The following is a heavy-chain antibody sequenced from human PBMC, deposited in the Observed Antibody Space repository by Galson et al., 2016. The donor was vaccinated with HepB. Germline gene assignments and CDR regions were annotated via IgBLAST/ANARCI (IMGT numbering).Heavy chain of an antibody. CDR2: ISSSSSYI. CDR1: GFTFSSYS. Sequence: SLRLSCAASGFTFSSYSMHWVRQAPGKGLEWVSSISSSSSYIYYADSVKGRFTISRDNAKTSLYLQMNSLRAEDTAVYYCEAVSSSSGEDFDYWGQGTLVTVSS. V-gene: IGHV3-21*01. J-gene: IGHJ4*02. D-gene: IGHD6-6*01. CDR3: EAVSSSSGEDFDY.